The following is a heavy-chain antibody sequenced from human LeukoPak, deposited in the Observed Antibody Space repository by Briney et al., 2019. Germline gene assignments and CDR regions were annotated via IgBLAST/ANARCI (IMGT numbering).Heavy chain of an antibody. CDR2: IYSTGST. D-gene: IGHD2-2*01. J-gene: IGHJ3*02. Sequence: PTDTLSLTCSVSGGSISSYHWSWIRQPAGKGLESIGRIYSTGSTNYNPSLKSRVTMSVDTSRNQFSLKLTSVTAADTAVYYCAREASYDDFDIWGQGTMVTVSS. CDR1: GGSISSYH. CDR3: AREASYDDFDI. V-gene: IGHV4-4*07.